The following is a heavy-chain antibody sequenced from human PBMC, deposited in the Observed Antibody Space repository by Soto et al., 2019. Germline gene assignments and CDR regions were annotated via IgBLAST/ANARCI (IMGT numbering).Heavy chain of an antibody. Sequence: QVQLVQSGAEVKRPGSSVKVSCRASGYTFSSHAITWVRQAPGQGLEWMGGNIPMFSAPNYAQKFQGRVTITADEATSTAYMEVTRLTSEDTAVYFCAIFAGSSRYIDYWGQGALVTVSS. CDR1: GYTFSSHA. CDR3: AIFAGSSRYIDY. V-gene: IGHV1-69*01. CDR2: NIPMFSAP. J-gene: IGHJ4*02. D-gene: IGHD3-16*02.